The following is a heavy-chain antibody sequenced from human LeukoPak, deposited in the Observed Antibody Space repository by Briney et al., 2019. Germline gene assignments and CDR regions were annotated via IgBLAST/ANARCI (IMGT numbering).Heavy chain of an antibody. D-gene: IGHD6-13*01. CDR3: ARAKHSSLSNDAFDI. Sequence: GASVNVSCKSSGYTFTAYYMHWVRPARGQGLDWVGWINTNTGGTNFPQKFQGRVTNTSDTSISTAYMDLTRLRSDDTDVYYCARAKHSSLSNDAFDIWGQGTMVTVSS. CDR1: GYTFTAYY. V-gene: IGHV1-2*02. J-gene: IGHJ3*02. CDR2: INTNTGGT.